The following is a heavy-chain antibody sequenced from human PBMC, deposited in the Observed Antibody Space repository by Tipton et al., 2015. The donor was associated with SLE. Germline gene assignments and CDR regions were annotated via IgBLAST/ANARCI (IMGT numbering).Heavy chain of an antibody. J-gene: IGHJ6*03. CDR2: TYYRSKWFN. D-gene: IGHD2-2*01. CDR3: ARGGGGYQLLSGCYYYMDV. V-gene: IGHV6-1*01. Sequence: GLVKPSQTLSLTCAISGDSVSSNSVTWNWIRQSPSRGLEWLGRTYYRSKWFNDYAVSVKSRMIISPDTSKNQFSLKLRSVTAADSAVYYCARGGGGYQLLSGCYYYMDVWGKGTTVTVSS. CDR1: GDSVSSNSVT.